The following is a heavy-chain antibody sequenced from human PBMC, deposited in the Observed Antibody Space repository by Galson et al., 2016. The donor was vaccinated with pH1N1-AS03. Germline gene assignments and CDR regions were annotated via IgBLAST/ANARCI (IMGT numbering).Heavy chain of an antibody. CDR1: GDSFNNYA. Sequence: SGKVSCKAYGDSFNNYAISWVRQAPGQGLQWVGGIIPTLGIVNVAQSFQGRVTITADTSTNTAHMELSSLRSEDTAVYYCARILGYNYGRVHYWGQGTHVTVSS. CDR3: ARILGYNYGRVHY. J-gene: IGHJ4*02. CDR2: IIPTLGIV. D-gene: IGHD5-18*01. V-gene: IGHV1-69*10.